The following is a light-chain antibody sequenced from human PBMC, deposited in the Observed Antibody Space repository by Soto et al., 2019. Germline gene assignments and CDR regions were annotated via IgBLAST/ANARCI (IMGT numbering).Light chain of an antibody. CDR2: WAS. CDR1: QSVLYSSNNKNY. J-gene: IGKJ2*01. CDR3: QQYYSTPYT. V-gene: IGKV4-1*01. Sequence: DIVMTQSPDSLAVSLGERATINCKSSQSVLYSSNNKNYLAWYQQKPGQPPKLLIYWASTRESGVPDRFSCSGSGTEFTLTISSLQAEDVAVYYCQQYYSTPYTFGQGTKLESK.